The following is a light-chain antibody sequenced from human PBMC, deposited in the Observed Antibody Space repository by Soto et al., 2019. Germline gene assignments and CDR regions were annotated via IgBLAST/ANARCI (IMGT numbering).Light chain of an antibody. Sequence: DIVMTQSPDSLAVSLGERATINCKSSQSVLHSSNNKNYLAWYQQKPGQPPKLLIYWASTRESGVPDLFSGSGSGTDFTLTSSSLQAEDVAVYYCQQYYSARTFGQGTKLEIK. J-gene: IGKJ2*02. V-gene: IGKV4-1*01. CDR2: WAS. CDR3: QQYYSART. CDR1: QSVLHSSNNKNY.